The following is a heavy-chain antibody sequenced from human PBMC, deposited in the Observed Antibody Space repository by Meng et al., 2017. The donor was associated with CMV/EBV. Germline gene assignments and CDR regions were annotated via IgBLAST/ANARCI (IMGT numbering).Heavy chain of an antibody. J-gene: IGHJ6*02. CDR2: IWYDGSNK. D-gene: IGHD2-21*01. CDR1: GFTFSSYG. Sequence: GESLKISCAASGFTFSSYGMHWVRQAPGKGLEWVAVIWYDGSNKYYADSVKGRFTISRDNSKNTLYLQMNSLRAEDTAVYYCAKVSSGGCGGDCYSYYYYGMDVWGQGTTVTVS. V-gene: IGHV3-33*06. CDR3: AKVSSGGCGGDCYSYYYYGMDV.